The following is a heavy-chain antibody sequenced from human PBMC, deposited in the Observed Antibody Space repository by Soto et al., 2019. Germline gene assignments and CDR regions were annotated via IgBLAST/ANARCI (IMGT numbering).Heavy chain of an antibody. J-gene: IGHJ4*02. CDR3: SRNPSSHSTGWYYFDY. Sequence: ASVKVSCKASGYTFTSYAMHWVRQAPGQGLEWMGWINAGNGDTKYSQKFQGRVTITRETSASTVYMGLSSLRSEDTAVYYCSRNPSSHSTGWYYFDYWGQGTLVTVSS. CDR2: INAGNGDT. CDR1: GYTFTSYA. V-gene: IGHV1-3*01. D-gene: IGHD6-19*01.